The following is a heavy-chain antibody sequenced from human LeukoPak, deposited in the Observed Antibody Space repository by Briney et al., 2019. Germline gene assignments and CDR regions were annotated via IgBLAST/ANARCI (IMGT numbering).Heavy chain of an antibody. V-gene: IGHV4-59*01. CDR1: GGSISSYY. CDR3: ASRSSIWSGYQDTLYYFDS. Sequence: SETLSLTCTVSGGSISSYYWSWIRQPPGKRLEWIGHIYYSGSTNYNPSLTSRVTISVDTSKNQFSLKLGSVTAADTAVYYCASRSSIWSGYQDTLYYFDSWGQGTLVTGSS. D-gene: IGHD3-3*01. CDR2: IYYSGST. J-gene: IGHJ4*02.